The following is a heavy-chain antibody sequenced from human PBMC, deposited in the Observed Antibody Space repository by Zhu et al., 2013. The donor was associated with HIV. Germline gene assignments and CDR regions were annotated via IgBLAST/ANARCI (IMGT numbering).Heavy chain of an antibody. J-gene: IGHJ4*02. CDR1: GYTFTSYY. V-gene: IGHV1-46*01. D-gene: IGHD5-12*01. CDR3: ARSGGRLQLLYYFDY. CDR2: INPSGGIT. Sequence: QVQLVQSGAEVKKPGASVKVSCKASGYTFTSYYMHWVRQAPEQGLEWMGIINPSGGITTYAQKFQGRVTMTRDTSTSTVYMELSSLRSEDTAVYYCARSGGRLQLLYYFDYWGQGTLVTVSS.